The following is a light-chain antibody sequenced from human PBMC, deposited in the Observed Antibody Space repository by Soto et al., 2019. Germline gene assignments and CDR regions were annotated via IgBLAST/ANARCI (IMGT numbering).Light chain of an antibody. CDR1: QSLVHYDGNTY. V-gene: IGKV2-24*01. CDR3: MQATQFPFT. Sequence: DIVMTQTPLSSPVTLGQPASISCRSSQSLVHYDGNTYLSWLQQRPGQPPRLLIYRISNRVSGVPDRFSGSGAGTDFTLRISRVEAEDVGVYYCMQATQFPFTFGPGTKVDIK. CDR2: RIS. J-gene: IGKJ3*01.